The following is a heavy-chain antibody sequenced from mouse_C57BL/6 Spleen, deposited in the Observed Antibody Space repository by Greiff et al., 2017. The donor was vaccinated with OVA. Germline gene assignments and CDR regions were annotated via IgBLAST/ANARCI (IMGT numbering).Heavy chain of an antibody. V-gene: IGHV1-55*01. Sequence: QVQLQQSGAELVKPGASVKMSCKASGYTFTSYWITWVKQRPGQGLEWIGDIYPGSGSTNYNEKFKSKATLTVHTSTSTAYMQISSLTSEAYAVYDYARTRTDAMDYWGQGTSVTVSS. CDR2: IYPGSGST. CDR3: ARTRTDAMDY. CDR1: GYTFTSYW. J-gene: IGHJ4*01. D-gene: IGHD3-3*01.